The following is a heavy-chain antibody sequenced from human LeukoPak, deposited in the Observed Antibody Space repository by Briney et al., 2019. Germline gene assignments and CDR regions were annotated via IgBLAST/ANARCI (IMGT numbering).Heavy chain of an antibody. CDR2: IYYSGST. V-gene: IGHV4-59*12. J-gene: IGHJ6*03. CDR1: GGSISSYY. Sequence: SETLSLTCTVSGGSISSYYWSWIRQPPGKGLEWIGYIYYSGSTNYNPSLKSRVTISVDTSKNQFSLQLNSVTPEDTAVYYCARVVPDTGSYQTNYYYYYYMDVCGKGTTVTISS. CDR3: ARVVPDTGSYQTNYYYYYYMDV. D-gene: IGHD1-26*01.